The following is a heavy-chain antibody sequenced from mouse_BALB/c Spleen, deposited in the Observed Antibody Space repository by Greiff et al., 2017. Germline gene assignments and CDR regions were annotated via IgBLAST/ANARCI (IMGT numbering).Heavy chain of an antibody. Sequence: QVQLQQPGAELVKPGAPVKLSCKASGYTFTSYWMNWVKQRPGRGLEWIGRIDPSDSETHYNQKFKDKATLTVDKSSSTAYIQLSSLTSEDSAVYYCATHYYGSRGYYFDYWGQGTTLTVSS. CDR2: IDPSDSET. D-gene: IGHD1-1*01. CDR1: GYTFTSYW. V-gene: IGHV1-69*02. J-gene: IGHJ2*01. CDR3: ATHYYGSRGYYFDY.